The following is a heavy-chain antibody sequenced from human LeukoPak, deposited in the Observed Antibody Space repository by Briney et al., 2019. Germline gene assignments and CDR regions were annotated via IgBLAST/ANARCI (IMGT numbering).Heavy chain of an antibody. D-gene: IGHD1-1*01. CDR3: TRGWNSFDY. CDR1: GDSVSSNSAA. Sequence: SQTLSLTCAISGDSVSSNSAAWNWIRQSPSRGLEWVGRTYYRSKWYNDYALSVRGRITINPETSKNQFSLQLNSMTPEDTAVYYCTRGWNSFDYWGQGTLVTVSS. J-gene: IGHJ4*02. CDR2: TYYRSKWYN. V-gene: IGHV6-1*01.